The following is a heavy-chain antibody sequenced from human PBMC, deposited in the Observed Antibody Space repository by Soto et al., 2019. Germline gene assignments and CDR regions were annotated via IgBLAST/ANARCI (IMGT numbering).Heavy chain of an antibody. D-gene: IGHD6-13*01. CDR3: ARDIAAADTYFDY. CDR1: GGTLSSYA. J-gene: IGHJ4*02. V-gene: IGHV1-69*13. Sequence: ASVKVSCKASGGTLSSYAISWVRQAPGQGLEWMGGIIPIFGTANYAQKFQGRVTITADESTSTAYMELSSLRSEDTAVYYCARDIAAADTYFDYWGQGTLVTVSS. CDR2: IIPIFGTA.